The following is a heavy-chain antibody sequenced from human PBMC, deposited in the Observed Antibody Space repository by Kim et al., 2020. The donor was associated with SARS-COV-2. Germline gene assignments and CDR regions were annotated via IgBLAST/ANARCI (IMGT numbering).Heavy chain of an antibody. V-gene: IGHV1-8*01. CDR3: ARKSYGGPWRVDY. Sequence: YAQKFQGRVTMTRNTSISTAYMGLSSLRSEETAVYYCARKSYGGPWRVDYWGQGTLVTVSS. D-gene: IGHD4-17*01. J-gene: IGHJ4*02.